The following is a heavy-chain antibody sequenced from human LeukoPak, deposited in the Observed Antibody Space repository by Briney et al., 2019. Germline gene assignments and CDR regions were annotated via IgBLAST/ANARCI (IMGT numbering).Heavy chain of an antibody. J-gene: IGHJ4*02. V-gene: IGHV3-30*18. CDR2: ISYDGSNI. Sequence: GGSLRLSCAASGFTFSSYGMHWVRQAPGKGLEWVAVISYDGSNIYYADSVRGRSTISRDNSKNTLYLQMNSLRAEDTAVYYCAKGGGITMIVVPYHFDYWGQGTLVTVSS. CDR1: GFTFSSYG. D-gene: IGHD3-22*01. CDR3: AKGGGITMIVVPYHFDY.